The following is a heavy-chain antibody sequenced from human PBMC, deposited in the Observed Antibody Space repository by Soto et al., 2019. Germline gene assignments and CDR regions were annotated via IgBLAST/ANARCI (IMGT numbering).Heavy chain of an antibody. CDR2: IYYRGIT. Sequence: SETLSLTCSVSGDSISSSSYYWGWIRQTPGKGLEWIGNIYYRGITYSDPSLKSRVTISVDTSKNQFSLKLNSVTAADTALYYCARHKILERVFDYWGQGTLVTVSS. CDR1: GDSISSSSYY. CDR3: ARHKILERVFDY. D-gene: IGHD3-3*01. V-gene: IGHV4-39*01. J-gene: IGHJ4*02.